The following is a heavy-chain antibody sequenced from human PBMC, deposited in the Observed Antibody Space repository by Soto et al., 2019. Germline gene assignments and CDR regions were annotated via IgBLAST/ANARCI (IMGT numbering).Heavy chain of an antibody. Sequence: GGSLRLSCAAFGFTFSGYWMSCVRQAPGKGLEWVASIKQDGSEKYYVDSVKGRFTISRDNAKNSLYLQMNSLRAEDTAVYYCASDGPIVVVPATNWDSFDIWGQATMVTVSS. CDR3: ASDGPIVVVPATNWDSFDI. J-gene: IGHJ3*02. CDR1: GFTFSGYW. D-gene: IGHD2-2*01. CDR2: IKQDGSEK. V-gene: IGHV3-7*01.